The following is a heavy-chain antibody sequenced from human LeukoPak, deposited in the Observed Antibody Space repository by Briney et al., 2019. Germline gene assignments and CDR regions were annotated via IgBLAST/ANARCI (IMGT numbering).Heavy chain of an antibody. J-gene: IGHJ5*02. V-gene: IGHV1-2*02. D-gene: IGHD1-14*01. CDR3: AVNQVDGTGIFDP. CDR2: INPDIGAT. Sequence: GASVKVSCKASGYTFTDYYIHWVRQAPGQGLEWMGWINPDIGATNYAQKFQGRVTMTRDTSIVTAYTELGRLGSDDTAVYYCAVNQVDGTGIFDPWGQGTLVTVSS. CDR1: GYTFTDYY.